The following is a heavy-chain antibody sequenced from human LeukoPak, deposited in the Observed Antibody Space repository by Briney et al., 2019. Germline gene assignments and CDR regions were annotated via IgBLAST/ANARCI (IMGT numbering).Heavy chain of an antibody. Sequence: PGGSLRLSCAASGFTFSSYAMSWVRQAPGKGLEWVSAISGSGGSTYYADSVKGRFTISRDNSKNTLYLQMNSLRAEDTAVYYCAKAVSSGWYYYGMDVWGQGTTVTVSS. J-gene: IGHJ6*02. CDR1: GFTFSSYA. D-gene: IGHD6-19*01. CDR2: ISGSGGST. V-gene: IGHV3-23*01. CDR3: AKAVSSGWYYYGMDV.